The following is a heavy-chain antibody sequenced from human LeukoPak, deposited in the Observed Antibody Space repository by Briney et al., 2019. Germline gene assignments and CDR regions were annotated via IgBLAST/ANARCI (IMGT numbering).Heavy chain of an antibody. D-gene: IGHD2-2*02. CDR1: GFTFSSYS. CDR2: ISSSSSYI. Sequence: PGGSLRLSCAASGFTFSSYSMNWVRQAPGKGLEWVSSISSSSSYIYYADSVKGRFTISRDNAKNSLYLQMNSLRAEDTAVYYCAKDIVVVPAAIRAMATIRDYWGQGTLVTVSS. CDR3: AKDIVVVPAAIRAMATIRDY. V-gene: IGHV3-21*01. J-gene: IGHJ4*02.